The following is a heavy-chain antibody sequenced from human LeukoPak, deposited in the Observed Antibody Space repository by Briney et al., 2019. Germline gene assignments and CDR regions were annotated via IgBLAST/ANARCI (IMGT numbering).Heavy chain of an antibody. D-gene: IGHD3-22*01. CDR1: GYTFTSYD. CDR3: ARYYYDSSGHFDY. J-gene: IGHJ4*02. Sequence: ASVKVSCKASGYTFTSYDINWVRQATGQGLEWMGWMNPNRGNTGYAQKFQGRVTITRNTSISPAYMELSRLRSEDTAVYYCARYYYDSSGHFDYWGQGTLVTVSS. V-gene: IGHV1-8*03. CDR2: MNPNRGNT.